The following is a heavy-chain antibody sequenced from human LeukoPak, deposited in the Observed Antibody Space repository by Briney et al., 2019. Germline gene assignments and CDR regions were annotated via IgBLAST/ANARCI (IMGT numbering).Heavy chain of an antibody. V-gene: IGHV1-69*04. Sequence: SVKVSCKASGGTFSSYAISWVRQAPGQGLEWMGRIIPILGIANYAQKFQGRVTMTEDTSTDTAYMELSSLRSEDTAVYYCATGGYSGSYNGWFDPWGQGTLVTVSS. CDR1: GGTFSSYA. J-gene: IGHJ5*02. D-gene: IGHD1-26*01. CDR2: IIPILGIA. CDR3: ATGGYSGSYNGWFDP.